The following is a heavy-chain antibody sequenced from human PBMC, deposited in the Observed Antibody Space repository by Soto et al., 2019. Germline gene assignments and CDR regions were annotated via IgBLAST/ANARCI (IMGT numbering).Heavy chain of an antibody. D-gene: IGHD2-21*02. CDR3: ARASQVVTDV. CDR2: IYYSGST. Sequence: PSETLSLTCTVSGGSISSGDYYWSWFRQPPGKGLEWIGYIYYSGSTYYNPSLKSRVTISVDTSKNQFSLKLSSVTAADTAVYYCARASQVVTDVWGQGTTVTLAS. CDR1: GGSISSGDYY. J-gene: IGHJ6*02. V-gene: IGHV4-30-4*01.